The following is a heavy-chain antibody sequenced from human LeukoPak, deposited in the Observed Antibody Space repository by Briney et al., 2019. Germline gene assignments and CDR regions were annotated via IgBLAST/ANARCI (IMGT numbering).Heavy chain of an antibody. CDR3: ARARWSSTGWFLGY. Sequence: PGESLRLSCAASGFTFSSYWMHWVRPAPGKGLVWVSRLNPQGSGTSYTDSVKGRFPISRDNAKDALHLRMDNLRVEDTAVYYCARARWSSTGWFLGYWGLGTLVTVSS. CDR2: LNPQGSGT. J-gene: IGHJ4*02. CDR1: GFTFSSYW. V-gene: IGHV3-74*01. D-gene: IGHD6-19*01.